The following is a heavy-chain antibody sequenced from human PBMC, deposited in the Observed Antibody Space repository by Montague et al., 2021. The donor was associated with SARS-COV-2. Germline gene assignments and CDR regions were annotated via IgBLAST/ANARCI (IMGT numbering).Heavy chain of an antibody. D-gene: IGHD3-10*01. CDR2: ISSSSSYI. J-gene: IGHJ6*02. CDR1: GFTFSSYS. CDR3: AGDPMDHGSGSSHYYYGTDV. Sequence: SLRLSCAASGFTFSSYSMNWVRQAPGKGLEWASSISSSSSYIYYADSVKGRFTISRDNAKNSLYLQMNSLRAEDTAVYYCAGDPMDHGSGSSHYYYGTDVWGQGTTVTVSS. V-gene: IGHV3-21*01.